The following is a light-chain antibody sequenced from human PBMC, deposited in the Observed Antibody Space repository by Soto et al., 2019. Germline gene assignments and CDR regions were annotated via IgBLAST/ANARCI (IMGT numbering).Light chain of an antibody. CDR1: SSDVGGYNY. J-gene: IGLJ1*01. CDR2: EVS. V-gene: IGLV2-8*01. CDR3: SSYAGSNNFGV. Sequence: QSALTQPPSASGSPGQSVTISCTGTSSDVGGYNYVSWYQQHPGKAPKLMTYEVSKRPSGVPDRFSGSKSGNTASLTVSGLQAEDEADYYCSSYAGSNNFGVFGTGTRSPS.